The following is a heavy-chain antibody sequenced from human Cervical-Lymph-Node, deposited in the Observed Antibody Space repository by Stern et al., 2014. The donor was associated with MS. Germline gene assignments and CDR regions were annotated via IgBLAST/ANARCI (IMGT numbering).Heavy chain of an antibody. V-gene: IGHV1-24*01. Sequence: QMQLVQSGAGVKKPGASVKVSCKVSGYTLIESSIYWVRQAPGKGLEWMGGFDPEDGKTNYAQKFQGRVTMTEDTSTDTTYMELSSLSSEDTAMYFCAPDVILGSDYWGQGTLVTVSS. CDR1: GYTLIESS. D-gene: IGHD7-27*01. CDR2: FDPEDGKT. CDR3: APDVILGSDY. J-gene: IGHJ4*02.